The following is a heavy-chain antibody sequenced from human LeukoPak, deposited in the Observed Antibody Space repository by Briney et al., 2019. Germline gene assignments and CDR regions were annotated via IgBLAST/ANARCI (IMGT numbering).Heavy chain of an antibody. CDR2: ISAYNGNT. CDR1: GYTFTSYD. D-gene: IGHD3-22*01. V-gene: IGHV1-18*01. CDR3: ARDYYDSSGYYPVRVGFDY. J-gene: IGHJ4*02. Sequence: ASVKVSCKASGYTFTSYDISWVRQAPGQGLEWMGWISAYNGNTNYAQKFQGRVTITADESTSTAYMELSSLRSEDTAVYYCARDYYDSSGYYPVRVGFDYWGQGTLVTVSS.